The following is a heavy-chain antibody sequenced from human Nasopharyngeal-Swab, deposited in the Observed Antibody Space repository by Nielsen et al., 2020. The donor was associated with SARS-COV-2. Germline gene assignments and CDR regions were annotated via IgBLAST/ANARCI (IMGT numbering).Heavy chain of an antibody. CDR2: ISGSGGST. Sequence: GGSLRLSCAASGFTFSSYAMSWVRQAPGKGLEWVSAISGSGGSTYYADSVTGRFSLSRDSSTSTLYLQMNNVRAEDTAVYYCARDLGGGYCTTTNCPGSWGQGTLVTVSS. CDR1: GFTFSSYA. J-gene: IGHJ1*01. V-gene: IGHV3-23*01. CDR3: ARDLGGGYCTTTNCPGS. D-gene: IGHD2-2*01.